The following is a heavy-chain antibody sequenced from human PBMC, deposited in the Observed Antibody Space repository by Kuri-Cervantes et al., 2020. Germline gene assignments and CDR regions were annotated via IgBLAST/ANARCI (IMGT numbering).Heavy chain of an antibody. D-gene: IGHD4-23*01. Sequence: GESLKISCAASGFTFSSYWMSWVRQAPGKGLEWVSTISDRTYYTDSVKGRFTIPRDNSNNILYLQMNGPRADDTAVYYCARGLAPTTVVTPSGFDYWGQGTLVTVSS. CDR3: ARGLAPTTVVTPSGFDY. CDR2: ISDRT. CDR1: GFTFSSYW. J-gene: IGHJ4*02. V-gene: IGHV3-53*01.